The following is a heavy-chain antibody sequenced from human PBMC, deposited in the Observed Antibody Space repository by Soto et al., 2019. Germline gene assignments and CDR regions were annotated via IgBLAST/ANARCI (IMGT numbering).Heavy chain of an antibody. V-gene: IGHV1-58*01. CDR2: IVVGSGNT. J-gene: IGHJ4*02. D-gene: IGHD6-6*01. CDR3: AAVPYSSSSRRDY. Sequence: SVKVSCKASGFTFTSSAVQWVRQARGQRLEWIGWIVVGSGNTNYAQKFQERVTITRDMSTSTAYMELSSLRSEDTAVYYCAAVPYSSSSRRDYWGQGTLVTVYS. CDR1: GFTFTSSA.